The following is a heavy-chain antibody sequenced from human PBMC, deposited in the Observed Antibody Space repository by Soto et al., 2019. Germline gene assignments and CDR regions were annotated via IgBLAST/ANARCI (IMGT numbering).Heavy chain of an antibody. J-gene: IGHJ4*02. CDR2: INSDGSHT. CDR1: GFTFSTYW. D-gene: IGHD6-13*01. CDR3: VRDDFGLVIDH. V-gene: IGHV3-74*03. Sequence: PGGSLRLSCAASGFTFSTYWMHWVRQAPGKGLVWVSHINSDGSHTTYADSVKGRFTISRDNAKDTLYLQMNSLRAEDTALYYCVRDDFGLVIDHWGLGTLVTVSS.